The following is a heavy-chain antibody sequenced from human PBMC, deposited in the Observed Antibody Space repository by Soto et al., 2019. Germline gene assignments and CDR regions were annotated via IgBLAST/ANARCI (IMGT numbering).Heavy chain of an antibody. CDR3: AIDFGPSSWYNWFDP. Sequence: QEQLVESGGGVVQPGTSLRLSCAASGFTLSTYGMHWVRQAPGKGLEWLAMISHEGAALHYTDSVKGPCTVSRDTSSNTLHLHVNGLRLEDTGVYYCAIDFGPSSWYNWFDPWGQGTLVTVSS. D-gene: IGHD6-13*01. CDR1: GFTLSTYG. J-gene: IGHJ5*02. CDR2: ISHEGAAL. V-gene: IGHV3-30*03.